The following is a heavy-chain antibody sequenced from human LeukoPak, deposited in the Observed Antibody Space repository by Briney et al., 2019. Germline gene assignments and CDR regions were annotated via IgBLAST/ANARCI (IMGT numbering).Heavy chain of an antibody. D-gene: IGHD3-10*01. V-gene: IGHV4-34*01. CDR1: GGSFSGYY. Sequence: SETLSLTCAVYGGSFSGYYWSWIRQPPGKGLEWIGEINHGGSTNYNPSLKSRVTISVDTSKNQFSLKLSSVTAADTAVYYCAREPYYGSGSRWFDPWGQGTLVTVSS. CDR3: AREPYYGSGSRWFDP. CDR2: INHGGST. J-gene: IGHJ5*02.